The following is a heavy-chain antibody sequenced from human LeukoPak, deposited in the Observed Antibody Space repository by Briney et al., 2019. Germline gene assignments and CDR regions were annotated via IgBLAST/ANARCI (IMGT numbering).Heavy chain of an antibody. CDR1: GGTFSSYA. CDR3: ARGDSSGYYHYYYTDV. CDR2: IIPIFGTA. J-gene: IGHJ6*03. Sequence: SVKVSCKASGGTFSSYAISWVRQAHGQGLEWMGGIIPIFGTANYAQKFQGRVTITTDESTSTAYMELSSLRSEDTAVYYCARGDSSGYYHYYYTDVWGKGTTVTVSS. D-gene: IGHD3-22*01. V-gene: IGHV1-69*05.